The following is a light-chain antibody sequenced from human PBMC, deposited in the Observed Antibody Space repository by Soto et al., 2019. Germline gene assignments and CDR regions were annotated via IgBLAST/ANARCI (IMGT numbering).Light chain of an antibody. CDR2: EVS. CDR1: SSDVGLYDY. V-gene: IGLV2-14*01. Sequence: QAVVTQPASVSGSPGQSITISCTGTSSDVGLYDYVSWYQQYPGKAPKLMIYEVSYRPSGVSDRFSGSRSGNTASLTISGLQAEDESDYYCSSYTSSTTWVFGGGTKLTVL. J-gene: IGLJ3*02. CDR3: SSYTSSTTWV.